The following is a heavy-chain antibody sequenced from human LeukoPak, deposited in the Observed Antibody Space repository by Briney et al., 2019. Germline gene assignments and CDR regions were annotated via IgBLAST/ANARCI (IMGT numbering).Heavy chain of an antibody. V-gene: IGHV3-64D*06. D-gene: IGHD6-19*01. CDR2: ISSSGGST. CDR3: VKARVPGAGLDAFDI. J-gene: IGHJ3*02. Sequence: QPGGSLRLSCSASGFTFTSYTMNWVRQAPGKGLEYVSAISSSGGSTYYADSVKGRFTISRDNSKTTLYLQMSSLRAEDTAVYYCVKARVPGAGLDAFDIWGQGTMVTVSS. CDR1: GFTFTSYT.